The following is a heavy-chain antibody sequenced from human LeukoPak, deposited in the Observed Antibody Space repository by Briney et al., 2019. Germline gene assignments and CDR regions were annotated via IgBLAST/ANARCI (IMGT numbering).Heavy chain of an antibody. D-gene: IGHD6-6*01. J-gene: IGHJ3*02. CDR2: ISGSGGST. CDR1: GFTFSSYA. CDR3: ARALGLYSSSAGGLLDAFDI. Sequence: GGSLRLSCAASGFTFSSYAMSRVRQAPGKGLEWVSAISGSGGSTYYADSVKGRFTISRDNAKNSLYLQMNSLKAEDTALYYCARALGLYSSSAGGLLDAFDIWGQGTMVTVSS. V-gene: IGHV3-23*01.